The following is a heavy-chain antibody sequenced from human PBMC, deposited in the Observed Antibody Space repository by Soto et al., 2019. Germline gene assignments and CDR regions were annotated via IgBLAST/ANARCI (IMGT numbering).Heavy chain of an antibody. CDR2: ISYGGTYK. D-gene: IGHD2-21*02. Sequence: PGGSLRLSCAASGFLFSIYGIHLVRQAPGRGLEWVAFISYGGTYKYYADSVKGRFTLSRDNSENTVSLQMNSLRPEDTAVYYCAKQYTDLGIGAFDVWGPGAMVTVSS. CDR3: AKQYTDLGIGAFDV. CDR1: GFLFSIYG. V-gene: IGHV3-30*18. J-gene: IGHJ3*01.